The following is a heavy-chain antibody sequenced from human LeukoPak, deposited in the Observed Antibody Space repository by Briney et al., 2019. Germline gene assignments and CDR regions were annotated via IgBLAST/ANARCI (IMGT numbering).Heavy chain of an antibody. CDR2: INHSGST. CDR1: GGSFSGYY. Sequence: SETLPLTCAVYGGSFSGYYWSWIRQPPGKGLEWIGEINHSGSTNYNPSLKSRVTISVDTSKNQFSLKLSSVTAADTAVYYCVRSRAVHWFDPWGQGTLVTVSS. V-gene: IGHV4-34*01. CDR3: VRSRAVHWFDP. D-gene: IGHD5-24*01. J-gene: IGHJ5*02.